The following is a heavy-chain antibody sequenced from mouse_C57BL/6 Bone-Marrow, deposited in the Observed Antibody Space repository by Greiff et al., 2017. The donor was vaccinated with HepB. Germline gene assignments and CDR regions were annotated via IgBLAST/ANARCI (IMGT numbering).Heavy chain of an antibody. CDR1: GYTFTSYW. J-gene: IGHJ1*03. CDR3: ARRLDSSGYPWYFDV. Sequence: VQLQQPGAELVMPGASVKLSCKASGYTFTSYWMHWVKQRPGQGLEWIGEIDPSDSYTNYNQKFKGKSTLTVDKSSSTAYMQLSSLTSEDSAVYYCARRLDSSGYPWYFDVWGTVTTVTVSS. V-gene: IGHV1-69*01. CDR2: IDPSDSYT. D-gene: IGHD3-2*02.